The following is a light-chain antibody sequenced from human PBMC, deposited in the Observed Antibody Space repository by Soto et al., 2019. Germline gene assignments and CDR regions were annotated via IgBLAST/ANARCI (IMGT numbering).Light chain of an antibody. CDR1: QSISGTY. CDR2: GAS. V-gene: IGKV3-20*01. CDR3: QQYNSSPRT. J-gene: IGKJ1*01. Sequence: EVVLTQSPATLSVTPGERATLSCRASQSISGTYLAAYQRKPGKAPRLLIYGASTRATGIPVRFGGSGSGTDFTLTISRLEPEDFAVYYWQQYNSSPRTFGQGTNVDI.